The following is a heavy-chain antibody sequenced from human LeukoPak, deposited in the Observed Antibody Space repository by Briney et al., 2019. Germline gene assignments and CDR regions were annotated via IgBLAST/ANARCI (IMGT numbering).Heavy chain of an antibody. D-gene: IGHD6-19*01. Sequence: ASVKVSCKASGYTFTGYYMHWVRQAPGQGLEWMGWINPNSGGTNYAQKFQGRVTMTRDTSIGTAYMELSRLRSDDTAVYYCARVLPSSGWYGLDGFDYWGQGTLVTVSS. CDR3: ARVLPSSGWYGLDGFDY. J-gene: IGHJ4*02. V-gene: IGHV1-2*02. CDR2: INPNSGGT. CDR1: GYTFTGYY.